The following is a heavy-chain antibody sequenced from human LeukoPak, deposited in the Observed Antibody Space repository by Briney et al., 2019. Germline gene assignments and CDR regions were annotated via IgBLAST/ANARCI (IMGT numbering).Heavy chain of an antibody. CDR1: GFTFSSYA. V-gene: IGHV3-23*01. CDR3: AKDSGVIVPAAKDY. J-gene: IGHJ4*02. Sequence: PGGSLRLSCAASGFTFSSYAMSWVRQAPGKGLEWVSAISGSGGSTYYAHSVKGRFTISRDNSKNTLYLQMNSLRAEDTAVYYCAKDSGVIVPAAKDYWGQGTLVTVSS. CDR2: ISGSGGST. D-gene: IGHD2-2*01.